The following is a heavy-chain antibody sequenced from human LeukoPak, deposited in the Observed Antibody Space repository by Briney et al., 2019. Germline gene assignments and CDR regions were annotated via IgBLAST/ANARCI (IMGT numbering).Heavy chain of an antibody. J-gene: IGHJ6*03. CDR2: IIPIFGIA. D-gene: IGHD6-6*01. CDR1: VDTFSSYA. V-gene: IGHV1-69*05. Sequence: SVKVSCKASVDTFSSYAISWVRQAPGQGLEWRGGIIPIFGIANYAQKFQGRVTITTDESTSTAYMELSSLRSEDPAVYYCARVIAARPNYYYYMDVWGKGTTVTVSS. CDR3: ARVIAARPNYYYYMDV.